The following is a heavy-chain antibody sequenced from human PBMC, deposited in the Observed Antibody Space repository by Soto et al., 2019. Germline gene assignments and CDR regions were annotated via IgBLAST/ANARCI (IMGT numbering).Heavy chain of an antibody. V-gene: IGHV3-30*03. Sequence: QELLVESGGGVVQPGKSLRLSCAASGFTFSSFAMHWVRQAPAKGLEWVSVISFNGLSQFYPDYIRGRCTISRDNSKKTLYLPLDSLRPDDTAVYYCASGGSGLRGAFDVWGQGTEVSVS. D-gene: IGHD3-16*01. CDR2: ISFNGLSQ. J-gene: IGHJ3*01. CDR3: ASGGSGLRGAFDV. CDR1: GFTFSSFA.